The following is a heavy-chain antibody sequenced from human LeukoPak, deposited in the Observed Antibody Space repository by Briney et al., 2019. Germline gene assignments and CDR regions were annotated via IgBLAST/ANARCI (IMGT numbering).Heavy chain of an antibody. Sequence: GGSLRLSCAASGFTFSRYEMNWVRQAPGKGLEWVSYISRGGDTIYFADSVKGRFTISRDNAKNSLYLQMSSLRAEDTAVYYCARDYSSDYWGQGTLVTVSS. CDR2: ISRGGDTI. J-gene: IGHJ4*02. D-gene: IGHD2-21*01. V-gene: IGHV3-48*03. CDR1: GFTFSRYE. CDR3: ARDYSSDY.